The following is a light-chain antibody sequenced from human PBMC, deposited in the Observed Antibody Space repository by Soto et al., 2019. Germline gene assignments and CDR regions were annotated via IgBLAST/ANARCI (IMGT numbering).Light chain of an antibody. Sequence: DIQITQSPSSVSASVGDRVTITCRASQDISRWLAWYQQKPGKAPKLLIYVASSLQSGVPSRFSGSGSGTDFNLTISSLQPEDFATYYCQHAQSFPPTFGGGTKVEMK. V-gene: IGKV1D-12*01. CDR2: VAS. J-gene: IGKJ4*01. CDR1: QDISRW. CDR3: QHAQSFPPT.